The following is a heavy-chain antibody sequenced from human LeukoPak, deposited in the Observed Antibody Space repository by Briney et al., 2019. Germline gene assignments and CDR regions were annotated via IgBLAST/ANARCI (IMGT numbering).Heavy chain of an antibody. CDR2: ISYDGSNK. V-gene: IGHV3-30*18. CDR3: AKDLAVSGAFDY. CDR1: GFTFSSYG. Sequence: GGSLRLSCAASGFTFSSYGMHWVRQAPGKGLEWVAVISYDGSNKYYADSVKGRFTISRDNSKNTLYLQMNSLRAEDTAVYYCAKDLAVSGAFDYWGQGTLVTVSS. J-gene: IGHJ4*02. D-gene: IGHD6-19*01.